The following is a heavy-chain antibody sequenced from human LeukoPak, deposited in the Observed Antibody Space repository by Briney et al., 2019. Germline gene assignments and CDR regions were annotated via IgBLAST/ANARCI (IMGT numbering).Heavy chain of an antibody. D-gene: IGHD4-23*01. CDR1: GGSLTTHY. Sequence: PSETLSLTCNVSGGSLTTHYWSWVRQSPDKGLKWIGQVYHTGSTHYNPSLRSRFTISVDTSKNKVLLTLTSVTAADTAVYYCAREGRWGMKYYFDSWGPGTRVIVSS. CDR2: VYHTGST. J-gene: IGHJ4*02. V-gene: IGHV4-59*11. CDR3: AREGRWGMKYYFDS.